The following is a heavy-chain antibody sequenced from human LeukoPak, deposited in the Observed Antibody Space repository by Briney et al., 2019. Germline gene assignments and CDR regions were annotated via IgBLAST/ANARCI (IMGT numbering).Heavy chain of an antibody. Sequence: SKTLSLTCAVYGGSFSGYYWSWIRQPPGKGLEWIGEINHSGSTNYNPSLKSRVTISVDTSKNQFSLKLSSVTAADTAVYYCARGGATYYYYYGMDVWGQGTTVTVSS. CDR3: ARGGATYYYYYGMDV. V-gene: IGHV4-34*01. D-gene: IGHD1-26*01. J-gene: IGHJ6*02. CDR1: GGSFSGYY. CDR2: INHSGST.